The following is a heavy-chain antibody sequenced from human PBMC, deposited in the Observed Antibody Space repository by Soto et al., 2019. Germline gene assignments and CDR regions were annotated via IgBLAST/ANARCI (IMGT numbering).Heavy chain of an antibody. V-gene: IGHV2-70*01. J-gene: IGHJ4*02. Sequence: SGPTLVNPTQTLTLTCTFSGFSLSTSGMCVSWIRQPPGKALEWLALIDWDDDKYYTTSLKTRLTISKDTSKNQVVLTMTSMDPVDTATYYCARISTDYGSGITFDYWGQGTLVTVSS. CDR2: IDWDDDK. D-gene: IGHD3-10*01. CDR1: GFSLSTSGMC. CDR3: ARISTDYGSGITFDY.